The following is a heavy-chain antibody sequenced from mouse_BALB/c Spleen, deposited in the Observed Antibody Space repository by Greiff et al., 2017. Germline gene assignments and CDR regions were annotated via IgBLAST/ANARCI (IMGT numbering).Heavy chain of an antibody. CDR3: ASYRYGFAY. V-gene: IGHV5-6-3*01. CDR2: INSNGGST. Sequence: DVMLVESGGGLVQPGGSLKLSCAASGFTFSSYGMSWVRQTPDKRLELVATINSNGGSTYYPDSVKGRFTISRDNAKNTLYLQMSSLKSEDTAMYYCASYRYGFAYWGQGTLVTVSA. D-gene: IGHD2-14*01. CDR1: GFTFSSYG. J-gene: IGHJ3*01.